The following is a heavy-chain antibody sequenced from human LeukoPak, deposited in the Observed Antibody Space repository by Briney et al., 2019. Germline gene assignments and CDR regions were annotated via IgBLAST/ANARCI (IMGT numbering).Heavy chain of an antibody. CDR1: GFTFSSYA. J-gene: IGHJ4*02. V-gene: IGHV3-21*01. CDR2: ISSSSSYI. Sequence: GGSLRLSCAASGFTFSSYAMNWVRQAPGKGLEWVSSISSSSSYIYYADSVKGRFTISRDNAKNSLYLQMNSLRAEDTAVYYCARGSITMIVVVITPPDYWGQGTLVTVSS. D-gene: IGHD3-22*01. CDR3: ARGSITMIVVVITPPDY.